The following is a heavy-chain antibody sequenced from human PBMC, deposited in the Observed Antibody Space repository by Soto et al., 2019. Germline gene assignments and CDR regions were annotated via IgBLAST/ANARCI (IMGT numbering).Heavy chain of an antibody. D-gene: IGHD3-22*01. Sequence: ASVKVSCKASGYTFTSYAMHWVRQAPGQRLEWMGWINAGNGNTKSSQKFQGRVTITRDTSASTAYMELSSLRSEDTAVYYCARTSGYYFYYYWGQGTLVTVSS. CDR2: INAGNGNT. CDR1: GYTFTSYA. J-gene: IGHJ4*02. V-gene: IGHV1-3*01. CDR3: ARTSGYYFYYY.